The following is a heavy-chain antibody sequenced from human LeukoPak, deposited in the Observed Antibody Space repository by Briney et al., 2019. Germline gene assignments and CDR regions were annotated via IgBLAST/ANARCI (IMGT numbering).Heavy chain of an antibody. J-gene: IGHJ5*02. V-gene: IGHV1-18*01. Sequence: GASVKVSCKASGYTFTSYGISWVRQAPGQGLEWMGWISAYNGNTNYAQKLQGRVTMTTDTSTSTAYMELRSLRSDDTAVYYCARGVACSGGSCYFSFWFDPWGQGTLVTVSS. CDR3: ARGVACSGGSCYFSFWFDP. D-gene: IGHD2-15*01. CDR1: GYTFTSYG. CDR2: ISAYNGNT.